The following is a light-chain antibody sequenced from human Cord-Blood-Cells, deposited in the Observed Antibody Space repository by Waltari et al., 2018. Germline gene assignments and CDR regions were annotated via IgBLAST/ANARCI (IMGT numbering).Light chain of an antibody. CDR3: CSYAGSYTYV. CDR1: SSDVGGYNY. Sequence: QSALTQPRPVSGSPGQSVTISCTGTSSDVGGYNYVSWYQQHPGKAPKLMIYDVSKRPSGVADRFSGSKSGNTASLTISGLQAEDEADYYCCSYAGSYTYVFGTGTKVTVL. J-gene: IGLJ1*01. V-gene: IGLV2-11*01. CDR2: DVS.